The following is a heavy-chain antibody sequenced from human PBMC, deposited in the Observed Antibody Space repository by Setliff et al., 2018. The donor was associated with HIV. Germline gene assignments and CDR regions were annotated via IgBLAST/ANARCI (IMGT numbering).Heavy chain of an antibody. D-gene: IGHD3-10*01. CDR2: ISPYNGHT. J-gene: IGHJ5*01. CDR1: GYTFTTYD. V-gene: IGHV1-18*01. CDR3: ARTDYDSGKSVLDS. Sequence: ASVKVSCKASGYTFTTYDITWVRQAPGQGLGWLGWISPYNGHTNFAQKFQGRVTITRDTSATIAYMELSSLTSEDTALYFCARTDYDSGKSVLDSWGQGTLVTVSS.